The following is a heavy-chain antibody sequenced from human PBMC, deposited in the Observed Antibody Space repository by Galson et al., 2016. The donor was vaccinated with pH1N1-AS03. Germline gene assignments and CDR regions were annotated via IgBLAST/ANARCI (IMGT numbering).Heavy chain of an antibody. D-gene: IGHD3-22*01. Sequence: SLRLSCAASGFTFSNYAMTWVRQAPGKGLEWVSSISGSGGSTNSADSVRDRFSISRDNSKNTLFLQMNRLRADDTAGSYCAKKCYYYSSGHHLDVACVWGQGTAGTVSS. V-gene: IGHV3-23*01. CDR2: ISGSGGST. CDR1: GFTFSNYA. J-gene: IGHJ3*01. CDR3: AKKCYYYSSGHHLDVACV.